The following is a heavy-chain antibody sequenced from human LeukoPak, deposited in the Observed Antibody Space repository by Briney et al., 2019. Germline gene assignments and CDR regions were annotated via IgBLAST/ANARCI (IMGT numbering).Heavy chain of an antibody. D-gene: IGHD6-13*01. V-gene: IGHV3-21*01. CDR2: ISSSSSYI. J-gene: IGHJ4*02. CDR3: ARGIRFSSSWYGDYFDY. CDR1: GFTFNTYS. Sequence: GGSLRLSCAASGFTFNTYSMNWVRQAPGKGLEWVSSISSSSSYIYYADSVKGRFTISRDNAKNSLYLQMNSLRAEDTAVYYCARGIRFSSSWYGDYFDYWGQGTLVTVSS.